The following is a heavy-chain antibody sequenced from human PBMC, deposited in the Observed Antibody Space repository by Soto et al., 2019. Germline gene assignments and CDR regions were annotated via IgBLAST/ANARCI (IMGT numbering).Heavy chain of an antibody. J-gene: IGHJ4*02. D-gene: IGHD4-17*01. CDR2: ISGSGGST. Sequence: PGGALRLSCAAARVTFSSYAMSWVRLAPGKGLEWVSAISGSGGSTYYADSVKGRFTISRDNSKNTLYLQMNSLRAEDTAVYYCAKDDYGVPTDYWGQGPLVTVSS. V-gene: IGHV3-23*01. CDR3: AKDDYGVPTDY. CDR1: RVTFSSYA.